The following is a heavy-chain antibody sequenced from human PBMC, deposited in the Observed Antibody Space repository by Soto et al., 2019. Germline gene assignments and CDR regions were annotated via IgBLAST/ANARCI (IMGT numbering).Heavy chain of an antibody. J-gene: IGHJ4*02. Sequence: LRLSCAASGFTFSSYAMSWVRQAPGKGLEWVSAISGSGGSTYYADSVKGRFTISRDNSKNTLYLQMNSLRAEDTAVYYFATTGPIDYGGSFGYWGQGTLVTVSS. V-gene: IGHV3-23*01. CDR2: ISGSGGST. CDR3: ATTGPIDYGGSFGY. CDR1: GFTFSSYA. D-gene: IGHD4-17*01.